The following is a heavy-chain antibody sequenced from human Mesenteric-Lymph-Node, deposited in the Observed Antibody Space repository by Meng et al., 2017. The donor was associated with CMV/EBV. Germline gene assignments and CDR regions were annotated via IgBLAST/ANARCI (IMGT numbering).Heavy chain of an antibody. CDR3: ARATLAEYDFWTGYAMGV. J-gene: IGHJ6*02. D-gene: IGHD3-3*01. CDR1: GFTFSSYG. V-gene: IGHV3-30*03. Sequence: GGSLRLSCAASGFTFSSYGMHWVRQAPGKGLEWVAVISYGGSNKFYADSVKGRFTISRDNSKSTLYLQMNGLRADDTAVYYCARATLAEYDFWTGYAMGVWGQGTTVTVSS. CDR2: ISYGGSNK.